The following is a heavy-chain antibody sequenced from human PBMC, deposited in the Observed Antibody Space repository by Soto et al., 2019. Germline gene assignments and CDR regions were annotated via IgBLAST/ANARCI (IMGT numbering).Heavy chain of an antibody. CDR1: GGSFSGYY. CDR3: AREYYYDSSGYRVDY. D-gene: IGHD3-22*01. J-gene: IGHJ4*02. CDR2: INHSGST. Sequence: PSETLSLTCAVYGGSFSGYYWSWIRQPPGKGLEWIGEINHSGSTNYNPSLKSRVTISVDTSKNQFSLKLSSVTAADTAVYYCAREYYYDSSGYRVDYWGQGTLVTVSS. V-gene: IGHV4-34*01.